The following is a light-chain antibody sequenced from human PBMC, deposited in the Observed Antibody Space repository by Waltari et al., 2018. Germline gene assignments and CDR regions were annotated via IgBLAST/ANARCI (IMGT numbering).Light chain of an antibody. CDR1: QYVKNN. Sequence: DIQMTQSPSTLPASVGDRVTITCRASQYVKNNLAWFQQKPGKVPKVLIHKASRLESGVPTRFSGSGFGTECILSISSLQPDDFATYYCQEYDSLPITFGGGTKVEIK. CDR3: QEYDSLPIT. J-gene: IGKJ4*01. V-gene: IGKV1-5*03. CDR2: KAS.